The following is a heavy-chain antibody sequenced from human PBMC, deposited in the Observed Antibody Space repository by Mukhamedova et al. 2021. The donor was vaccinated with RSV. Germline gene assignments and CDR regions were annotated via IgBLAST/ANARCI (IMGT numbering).Heavy chain of an antibody. CDR3: AREGYTDGFDI. Sequence: PGQGLEWMGWSGPISGATNYAQRFQGRVTMTRDTSINTAYMDLSSLRSDDTAVYYCAREGYTDGFDIWGQG. J-gene: IGHJ3*02. CDR2: SGPISGAT. D-gene: IGHD5-12*01. V-gene: IGHV1-2*02.